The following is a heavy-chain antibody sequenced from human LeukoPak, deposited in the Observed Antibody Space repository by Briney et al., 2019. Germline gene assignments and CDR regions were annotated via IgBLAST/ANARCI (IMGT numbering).Heavy chain of an antibody. Sequence: RAGASLRLSCAASGFTFSSYWMHWVRQVPGKGLVWVSRINSDGSSTSYADSVKGRFTISRDNAKNTLYVQMNSLRAEDTAVYYCSTGSGHAFDIWGRGTMVTVSS. V-gene: IGHV3-74*01. CDR1: GFTFSSYW. CDR3: STGSGHAFDI. D-gene: IGHD3-10*01. CDR2: INSDGSST. J-gene: IGHJ3*02.